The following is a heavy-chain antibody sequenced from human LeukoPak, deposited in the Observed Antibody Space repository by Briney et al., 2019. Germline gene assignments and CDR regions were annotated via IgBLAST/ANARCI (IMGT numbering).Heavy chain of an antibody. CDR3: AFYGSGVY. Sequence: GGSLRLSCAASGFTFSRYWMHWVRHAPGKGPVWVSRIKNDGSMTNYADSVQGRFPISRDNAKDTLYLQMNSLRADDTAVYYCAFYGSGVYWGQGALVTVSS. CDR1: GFTFSRYW. D-gene: IGHD3-10*01. V-gene: IGHV3-74*01. J-gene: IGHJ4*02. CDR2: IKNDGSMT.